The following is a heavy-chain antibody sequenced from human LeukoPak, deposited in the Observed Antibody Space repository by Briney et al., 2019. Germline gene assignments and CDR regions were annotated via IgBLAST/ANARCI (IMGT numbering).Heavy chain of an antibody. Sequence: GGSLRLSCAASGFTFSSYGMHWVRQAPGKGLEWVAFIWYDGSNKYYADSVKGRFTISRDNAKNSLYLQMNSLRAEDTAVYYCARDPLNIWFGGNMDVWGKGTTVTISS. V-gene: IGHV3-33*01. J-gene: IGHJ6*03. CDR3: ARDPLNIWFGGNMDV. D-gene: IGHD3-10*01. CDR1: GFTFSSYG. CDR2: IWYDGSNK.